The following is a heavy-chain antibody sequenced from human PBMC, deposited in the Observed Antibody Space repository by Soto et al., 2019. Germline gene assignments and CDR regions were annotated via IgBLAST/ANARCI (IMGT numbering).Heavy chain of an antibody. CDR2: MNPNNGNT. J-gene: IGHJ6*02. Sequence: HVQLVQSGAEVKKPGASVKVSCKASGYTFTSYDINWVRQATGQGLEWMGWMNPNNGNTGYAQKFQGRVTITRNTSISTAYMELSSLRSEDTAVYYCARQYYDFWSGYNYGMDVWGQGTTVTVSS. CDR1: GYTFTSYD. D-gene: IGHD3-3*01. CDR3: ARQYYDFWSGYNYGMDV. V-gene: IGHV1-8*01.